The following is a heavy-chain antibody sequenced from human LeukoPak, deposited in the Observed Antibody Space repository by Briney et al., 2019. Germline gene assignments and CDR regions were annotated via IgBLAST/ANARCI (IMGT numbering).Heavy chain of an antibody. CDR2: ISSSGSTI. J-gene: IGHJ4*02. CDR1: GFTFSSYE. CDR3: ARGPPRPAYYYGSGSYYDY. Sequence: GSLRLSCAASGFTFSSYEMNWVRQAPGKGLEWVSYISSSGSTIYYADSVKGRFTISRDNAKNSLYLQMNSLRAEDTAVYYCARGPPRPAYYYGSGSYYDYWGQGTLVTVSS. V-gene: IGHV3-48*03. D-gene: IGHD3-10*01.